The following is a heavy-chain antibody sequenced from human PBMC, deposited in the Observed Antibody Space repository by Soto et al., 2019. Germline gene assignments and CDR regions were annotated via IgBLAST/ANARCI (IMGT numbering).Heavy chain of an antibody. D-gene: IGHD3-10*01. J-gene: IGHJ4*02. CDR3: ARQKRYYYGSGSDY. V-gene: IGHV5-10-1*01. CDR1: GYNFTSYW. CDR2: IDPGDSYT. Sequence: EVQLVQSGAEVKEPGESLRISCKGSGYNFTSYWISWVRQMPGKGLEWMGRIDPGDSYTNYSPSFQGHVTISADKSFSTAYLQGSSLKASDTAMYYCARQKRYYYGSGSDYWGQGTLVTVSS.